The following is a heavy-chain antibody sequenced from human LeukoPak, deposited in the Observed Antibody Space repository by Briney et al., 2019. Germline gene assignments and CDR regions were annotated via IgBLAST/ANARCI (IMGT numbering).Heavy chain of an antibody. V-gene: IGHV3-48*03. CDR3: ARAPPYYYDSSGYYGYFDY. D-gene: IGHD3-22*01. J-gene: IGHJ4*02. Sequence: QPGGSLRLSCAASGFTFSNYEMDWVRQAPGKGLEWISYISSSGSTIYYADSVKGRFTISRENAKNSLYLQMNSLRAEDTAVYYCARAPPYYYDSSGYYGYFDYWGLGTLVTVSS. CDR2: ISSSGSTI. CDR1: GFTFSNYE.